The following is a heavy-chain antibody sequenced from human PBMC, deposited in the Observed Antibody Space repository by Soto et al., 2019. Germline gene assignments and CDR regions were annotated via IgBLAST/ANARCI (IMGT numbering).Heavy chain of an antibody. CDR3: ARVIVVVPAAILGGMDV. Sequence: SETLSLTCAVYGGSFSGYYWSWIRQPPGKGLEWIGEINHSGSTNYNPSLKSRVTISVDTSKNQFSLKLGSVTAADTAVYYCARVIVVVPAAILGGMDVWGQGTTVTVSS. CDR2: INHSGST. V-gene: IGHV4-34*01. CDR1: GGSFSGYY. D-gene: IGHD2-2*01. J-gene: IGHJ6*02.